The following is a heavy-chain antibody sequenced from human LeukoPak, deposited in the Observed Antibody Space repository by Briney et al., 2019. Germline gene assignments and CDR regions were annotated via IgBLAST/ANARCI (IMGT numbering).Heavy chain of an antibody. Sequence: SVKVSCKASGGTFSSYAISWVRQAPGQGLEWMGRIIPILGIANYAQKLQGRVTMTTDTSTSTAYMELRSLRSDDTAVYYCARVPTATYDFWSGYYWVFDYWGQGTLVTVSS. CDR1: GGTFSSYA. CDR3: ARVPTATYDFWSGYYWVFDY. CDR2: IIPILGIA. D-gene: IGHD3-3*01. V-gene: IGHV1-69*04. J-gene: IGHJ4*02.